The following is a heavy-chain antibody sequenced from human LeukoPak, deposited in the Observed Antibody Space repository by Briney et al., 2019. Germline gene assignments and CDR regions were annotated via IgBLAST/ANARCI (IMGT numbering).Heavy chain of an antibody. CDR2: IIPIFGTA. Sequence: SVKVSCKASGYTFTSYGISWVRQAPGQGLEWMGGIIPIFGTANYAQKFQGRVTITADKSTSTAYMELSSLRSEDTAVYYCAREPLQLPGAKFDYWGQGTLVTVSS. D-gene: IGHD5-18*01. CDR1: GYTFTSYG. J-gene: IGHJ4*02. V-gene: IGHV1-69*06. CDR3: AREPLQLPGAKFDY.